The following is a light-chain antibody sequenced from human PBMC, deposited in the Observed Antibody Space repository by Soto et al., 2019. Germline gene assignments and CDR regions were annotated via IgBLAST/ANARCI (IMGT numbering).Light chain of an antibody. CDR3: SSYTSSSTLVV. Sequence: QSALTQPASVSGSPGQSITISCTGTSSDVGGYNYVSWYQQHPGKAPKLLIYDVSYRPSGVSNRFSGSKSGNTASLTISGLQTEDEADYHCSSYTSSSTLVVFGGGTKLTVL. J-gene: IGLJ2*01. CDR2: DVS. V-gene: IGLV2-14*01. CDR1: SSDVGGYNY.